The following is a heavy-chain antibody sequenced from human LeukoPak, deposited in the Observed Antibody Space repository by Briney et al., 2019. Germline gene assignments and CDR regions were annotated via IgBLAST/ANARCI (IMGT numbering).Heavy chain of an antibody. V-gene: IGHV4-31*03. CDR1: GGSINSGAHF. Sequence: PSETLSLTCTVYGGSINSGAHFWSWIRQHPGRGLEWIAYIYYSGSTHYNPSLKSRISMSVDASKNQFSLKLTSVTAADTAVYYCARDGGGYTYGGDYYYYMDVWGKGTTVTVSS. CDR2: IYYSGST. CDR3: ARDGGGYTYGGDYYYYMDV. J-gene: IGHJ6*03. D-gene: IGHD5-18*01.